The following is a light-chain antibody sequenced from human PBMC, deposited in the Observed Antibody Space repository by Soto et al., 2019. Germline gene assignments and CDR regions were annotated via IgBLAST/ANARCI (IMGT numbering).Light chain of an antibody. CDR1: SSDVGNYNL. Sequence: QCALTQPASVCGSPGQSITVSCTVTSSDVGNYNLVSWYQQDPGKAPKLIIYEGSKRPSGVSNRFSGSKSGNTASLTISGLQAEDEADYYCCSYAGIATVVFGGGTQLTVL. V-gene: IGLV2-23*01. J-gene: IGLJ2*01. CDR2: EGS. CDR3: CSYAGIATVV.